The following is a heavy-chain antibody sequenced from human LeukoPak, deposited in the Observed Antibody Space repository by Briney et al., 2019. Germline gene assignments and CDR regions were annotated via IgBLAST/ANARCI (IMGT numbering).Heavy chain of an antibody. Sequence: PGGSLRLSCAASGFTFSSYAMSWVRQAPGKGLEWVSAISGSGGSTYYADSVKGRFTISRDNSKNTLYLQMNSLRAEDTAVYYCAKGYCSGGSCYMWYYYGMDVWGQGTTVTVSS. CDR2: ISGSGGST. CDR1: GFTFSSYA. CDR3: AKGYCSGGSCYMWYYYGMDV. D-gene: IGHD2-15*01. V-gene: IGHV3-23*01. J-gene: IGHJ6*02.